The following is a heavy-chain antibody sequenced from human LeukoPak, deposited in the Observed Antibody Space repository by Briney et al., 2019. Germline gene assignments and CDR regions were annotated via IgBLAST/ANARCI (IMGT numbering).Heavy chain of an antibody. CDR3: ARDRIEYSSSDYFDY. V-gene: IGHV3-53*01. CDR2: IYSGGST. CDR1: GFTVSSNY. D-gene: IGHD6-6*01. Sequence: GGSLRLSCAASGFTVSSNYMSWVRQAPGKGLDWVSVIYSGGSTYYADSVKGRFTISRDNSKNTLYLQMNSLRAEDTAVYYCARDRIEYSSSDYFDYWGQGTLVTVSS. J-gene: IGHJ4*02.